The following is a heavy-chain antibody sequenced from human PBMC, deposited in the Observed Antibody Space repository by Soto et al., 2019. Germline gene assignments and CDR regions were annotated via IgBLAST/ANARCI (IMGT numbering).Heavy chain of an antibody. V-gene: IGHV3-64D*08. CDR1: GFTFSRYA. Sequence: PGGSLTLSCSASGFTFSRYAMHWVRKAPGKGLEFVSAISSNGGSTYYADSVKGRFTISRDNSKNTLYLQMSSLRAEDTAVYYCVKGLRLITMIVVVHGKNFDYWGQGTLVTVSS. D-gene: IGHD3-22*01. CDR3: VKGLRLITMIVVVHGKNFDY. J-gene: IGHJ4*02. CDR2: ISSNGGST.